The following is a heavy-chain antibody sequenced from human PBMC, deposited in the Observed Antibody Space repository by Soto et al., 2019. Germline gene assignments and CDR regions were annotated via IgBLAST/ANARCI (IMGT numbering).Heavy chain of an antibody. D-gene: IGHD6-19*01. CDR1: GYTFTSCY. V-gene: IGHV1-46*01. J-gene: IGHJ5*02. CDR2: LNPSDGST. CDR3: AREGAVAGTSFDL. Sequence: ASVKVSCKASGYTFTSCYMHLVRQAPGQGLEWMAKLNPSDGSTTYAQKFQGRITMTRDTSTSTVYMELSSLRSEDTAVYYCAREGAVAGTSFDLWGQGTLVTVSS.